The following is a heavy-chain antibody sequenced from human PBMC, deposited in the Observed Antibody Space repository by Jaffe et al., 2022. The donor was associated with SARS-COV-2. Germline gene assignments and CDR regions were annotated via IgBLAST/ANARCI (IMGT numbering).Heavy chain of an antibody. V-gene: IGHV3-9*01. J-gene: IGHJ4*02. CDR3: AKDIAGYDIIRGIGGLFDY. CDR1: GFTFDDYA. D-gene: IGHD5-12*01. Sequence: EVQLVESGGGLVQPGRSLRLSCAASGFTFDDYAMHWVRQAPGKGLEWVSGISWNSGSIGYADSVKGRFTISRDNAKNSLYLQMNSLRAEDTALYYCAKDIAGYDIIRGIGGLFDYWGQGTLVTVSS. CDR2: ISWNSGSI.